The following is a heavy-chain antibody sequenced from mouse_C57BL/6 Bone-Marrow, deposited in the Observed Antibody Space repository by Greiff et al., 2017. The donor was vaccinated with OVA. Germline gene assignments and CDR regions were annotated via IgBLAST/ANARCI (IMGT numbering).Heavy chain of an antibody. J-gene: IGHJ2*01. CDR3: ARDYYGSSYDY. CDR2: ISDGGSYT. V-gene: IGHV5-4*01. CDR1: GFTFSSYA. D-gene: IGHD1-1*01. Sequence: EVQLVESGGGLVKPGGSLKLSCAASGFTFSSYAMSWVRQTPEKRLEWVATISDGGSYTYYPDNVKGRFTISRDNATNTQYLQMSHLKSEDTAMYYCARDYYGSSYDYWGQGTTLTVSS.